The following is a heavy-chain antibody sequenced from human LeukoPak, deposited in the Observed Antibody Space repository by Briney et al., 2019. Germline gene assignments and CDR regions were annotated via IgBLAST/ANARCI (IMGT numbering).Heavy chain of an antibody. CDR3: AREVAAATYRGDWFDP. Sequence: EGSPRLSCAASGFTFSSYGMHWVRQAPGKGLEWVAVIWYDGSNQYYGDSVKGRFTISRDNSKNTLYLQMNSLRAEDTAVYYCAREVAAATYRGDWFDPWGQGTLVTVSS. CDR1: GFTFSSYG. CDR2: IWYDGSNQ. J-gene: IGHJ5*02. V-gene: IGHV3-33*01. D-gene: IGHD2-15*01.